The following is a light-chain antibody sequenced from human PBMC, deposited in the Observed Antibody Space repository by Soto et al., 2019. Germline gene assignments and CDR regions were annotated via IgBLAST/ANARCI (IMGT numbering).Light chain of an antibody. J-gene: IGLJ1*01. CDR3: SSYTTIFTYV. Sequence: QSVLAQPASVSGSPGQSITISCTGTSSDVDDYKYVSWYQQHPGKAPKLVISGVSNRPSGISNRFSGSKSGNTASLTISGLQAEDEADYYCSSYTTIFTYVFGTGTKVTVL. V-gene: IGLV2-14*01. CDR1: SSDVDDYKY. CDR2: GVS.